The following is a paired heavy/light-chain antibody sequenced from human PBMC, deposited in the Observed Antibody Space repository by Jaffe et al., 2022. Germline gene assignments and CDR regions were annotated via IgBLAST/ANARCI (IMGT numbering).Heavy chain of an antibody. CDR3: AGAPDISSQLDH. Sequence: EVQLVESGGGLVQPGGSLRLSCVASGFTFSSYWMHWVRQAPGKGLVWVSRLRSDGISTVYADSVKGRFTISRDNAKNTLYLQMNSLRADDTAVYYCAGAPDISSQLDHWGQGTLVTVSS. V-gene: IGHV3-74*01. CDR1: GFTFSSYW. J-gene: IGHJ4*02. D-gene: IGHD6-6*01. CDR2: LRSDGIST.
Light chain of an antibody. J-gene: IGLJ3*02. Sequence: SSELTQDPAVSVALGQTVRITCQGDNLRNYYASWYQQKPGQAPVLVIYGKNNRPSGIPDRFSGSSSGNTDSLTIAGAQAEDEADYYCNSRDSSGDHLVFGGGTRLTVL. CDR2: GKN. V-gene: IGLV3-19*01. CDR3: NSRDSSGDHLV. CDR1: NLRNYY.